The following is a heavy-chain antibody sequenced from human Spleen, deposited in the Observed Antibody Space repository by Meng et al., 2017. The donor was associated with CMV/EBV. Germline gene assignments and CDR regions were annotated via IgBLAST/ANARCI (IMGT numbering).Heavy chain of an antibody. V-gene: IGHV3-7*01. D-gene: IGHD2-2*01. Sequence: GGSLRLSCAASGFTFSSYSMSWVRQAPGKGLEWVANIKQDGSEKYYVDSVKGRFTISRDNAKNSLYLQMNSLRAEDTAVYYCARDYCSSTSCFPPWFDPWGQGTLVTVSS. CDR3: ARDYCSSTSCFPPWFDP. J-gene: IGHJ5*02. CDR1: GFTFSSYS. CDR2: IKQDGSEK.